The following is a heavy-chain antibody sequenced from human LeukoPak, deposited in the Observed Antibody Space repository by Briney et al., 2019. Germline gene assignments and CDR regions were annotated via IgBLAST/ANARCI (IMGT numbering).Heavy chain of an antibody. CDR3: ARDFTDSGSSLVYYYYYYMDV. D-gene: IGHD1-26*01. CDR1: GGSISSYY. Sequence: SETLSLTCTVSGGSISSYYWSWIRQPPGKGLEWIGYIYYSGSTNYNPSLKSRVTMSVDTSKNQSSLKLSSVTAADTAVYYCARDFTDSGSSLVYYYYYYMDVWGKGTTVTVSS. J-gene: IGHJ6*03. V-gene: IGHV4-59*12. CDR2: IYYSGST.